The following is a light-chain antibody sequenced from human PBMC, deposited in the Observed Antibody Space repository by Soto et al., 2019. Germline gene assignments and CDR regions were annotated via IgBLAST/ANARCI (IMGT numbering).Light chain of an antibody. CDR1: HDISSY. J-gene: IGKJ2*01. Sequence: DIQMTQSPSSLSASVGDRVTITCQASHDISSYLNWYQQKPGKAPQLQIYGASNLETGVPSRFNGSGPTTDFTFTISRLQPEDIATYHCQQYHNLPYTFGQGTKLEIK. CDR2: GAS. V-gene: IGKV1-33*01. CDR3: QQYHNLPYT.